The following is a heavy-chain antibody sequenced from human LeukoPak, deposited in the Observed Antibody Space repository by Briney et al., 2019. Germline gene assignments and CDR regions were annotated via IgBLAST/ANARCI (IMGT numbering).Heavy chain of an antibody. D-gene: IGHD7-27*01. CDR3: ARATLNWEFFDP. Sequence: PSQTLSLTCTVSGGSISSSNYYWNWIRQPAGKGLEWIGRIYTSGSTNYNPSLKSRVTISVDTSKNQFSLKLSSVTAADTAVYYCARATLNWEFFDPWGQGTLVTVSS. J-gene: IGHJ5*02. V-gene: IGHV4-61*02. CDR1: GGSISSSNYY. CDR2: IYTSGST.